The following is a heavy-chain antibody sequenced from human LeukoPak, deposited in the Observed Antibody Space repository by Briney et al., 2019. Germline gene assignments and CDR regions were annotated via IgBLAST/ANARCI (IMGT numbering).Heavy chain of an antibody. Sequence: ASVKVSCKASGYTFTRYAMNWVRQAPGQGLEWMGWINTDTGNSTYAQGFTGRFVFSLDTSVSTAYLQISSLKVEDTAVYYCARGGAVAGTSLFDYWGQGTLVTVSS. J-gene: IGHJ4*02. CDR3: ARGGAVAGTSLFDY. CDR1: GYTFTRYA. CDR2: INTDTGNS. D-gene: IGHD6-19*01. V-gene: IGHV7-4-1*02.